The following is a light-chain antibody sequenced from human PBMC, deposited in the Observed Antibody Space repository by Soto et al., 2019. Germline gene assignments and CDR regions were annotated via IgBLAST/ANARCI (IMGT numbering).Light chain of an antibody. V-gene: IGKV1-6*01. CDR2: AAS. J-gene: IGKJ4*01. CDR1: QGIRNE. Sequence: AIQVTQSPSSLSASVGDRVTITCQASQGIRNELSWYQQKPGKAPKFLIFAASNLQSGVPSRFSGSGSGTDFTLTISSLQPEDFATYFCLQDDDYPFTFGGGTKVEIK. CDR3: LQDDDYPFT.